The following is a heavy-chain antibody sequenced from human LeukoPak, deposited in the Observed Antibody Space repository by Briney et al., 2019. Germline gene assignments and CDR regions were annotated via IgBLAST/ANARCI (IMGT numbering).Heavy chain of an antibody. CDR2: IKQDGSEE. CDR1: GFTFDDYG. Sequence: GGSLRLSCAASGFTFDDYGMSWVRQAPGKGLEWVANIKQDGSEEYYVDSVKGRFTISRDNAKNSLYLQMNSLRAEDTAVYFCARDVYDFWSGYTRFDPWGQGTLVTVSS. D-gene: IGHD3-3*01. CDR3: ARDVYDFWSGYTRFDP. J-gene: IGHJ5*02. V-gene: IGHV3-7*01.